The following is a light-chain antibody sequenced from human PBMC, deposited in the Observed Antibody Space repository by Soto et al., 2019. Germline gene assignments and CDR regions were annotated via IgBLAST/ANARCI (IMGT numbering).Light chain of an antibody. Sequence: EIVLTQSPGTLSLSPGERATLSCRASQSVSSNYLAWYQQKPGQAPRLLIHDASHRAAGIPARFSGSGSGTDFTLTISRLEPEDFAVYYCQQYGSSPETFGQGTKVDIK. J-gene: IGKJ1*01. V-gene: IGKV3-20*01. CDR1: QSVSSNY. CDR3: QQYGSSPET. CDR2: DAS.